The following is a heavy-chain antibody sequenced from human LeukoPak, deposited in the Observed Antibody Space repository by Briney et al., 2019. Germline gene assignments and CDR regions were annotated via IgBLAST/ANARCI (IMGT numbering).Heavy chain of an antibody. CDR2: INPSGGST. Sequence: GASVKVSCKASGGTFSSYAISWVRQAPGQGLEWMGIINPSGGSTTYAQKFQGRVTMTRDTSTSTVYMELSSLRSEDTAVYYCARGGSSWNGFVGYWGQGTLVTVSS. CDR1: GGTFSSYA. CDR3: ARGGSSWNGFVGY. J-gene: IGHJ4*02. D-gene: IGHD6-13*01. V-gene: IGHV1-46*01.